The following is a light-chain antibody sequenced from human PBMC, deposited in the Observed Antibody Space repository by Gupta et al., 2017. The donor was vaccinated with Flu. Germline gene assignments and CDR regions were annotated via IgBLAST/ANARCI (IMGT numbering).Light chain of an antibody. Sequence: ISCRSSQSLLHSNGYNYLDWFLQKPGQSPQLLIYLGSNRASGVPGRFSGSGSGTDFTLKISSVEAEDVGIYYCMQALQTPRTFGQGTKVEI. CDR2: LGS. V-gene: IGKV2-28*01. CDR3: MQALQTPRT. CDR1: QSLLHSNGYNY. J-gene: IGKJ1*01.